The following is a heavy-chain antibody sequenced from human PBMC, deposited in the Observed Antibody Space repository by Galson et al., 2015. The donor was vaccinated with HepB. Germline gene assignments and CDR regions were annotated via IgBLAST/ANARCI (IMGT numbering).Heavy chain of an antibody. J-gene: IGHJ4*02. V-gene: IGHV3-21*01. CDR2: INSDSTYI. D-gene: IGHD7-27*01. CDR1: GFTFNDYN. Sequence: SLRLSCAASGFTFNDYNMIWVRQAPGKGLEWVSSINSDSTYIYYADSVRGRFTISRDNANNSLYLKMNSLRVEETAIYYCARDPPLGAPFDYWGQGTLVTVSS. CDR3: ARDPPLGAPFDY.